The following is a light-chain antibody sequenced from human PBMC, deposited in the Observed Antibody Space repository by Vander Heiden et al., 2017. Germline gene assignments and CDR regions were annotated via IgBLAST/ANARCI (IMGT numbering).Light chain of an antibody. CDR3: QQSYNTLWT. V-gene: IGKV1-39*01. CDR2: AAS. J-gene: IGKJ1*01. Sequence: DSHMTHSPSSLSASVGDRVTITCRASQSISSYLNWYQQKPGKAPKLLIYAASSWHSGVPARFSGSGSGTEFTLTISSLQPEDFAAYYCQQSYNTLWTFGQGTKVEIK. CDR1: QSISSY.